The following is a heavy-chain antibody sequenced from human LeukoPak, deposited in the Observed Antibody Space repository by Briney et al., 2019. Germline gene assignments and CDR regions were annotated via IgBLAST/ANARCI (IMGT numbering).Heavy chain of an antibody. J-gene: IGHJ5*02. CDR1: GFTFSSYG. CDR3: AKERVSYSSSSGTGP. V-gene: IGHV3-30*02. CDR2: IRYDGSNK. D-gene: IGHD6-6*01. Sequence: HTGGSLRLSCAASGFTFSSYGMHWVRQAPGKGLEWVAFIRYDGSNKYYADSVKCRFTISRDNSKNTLYLQMNSLRAEDTAVYYCAKERVSYSSSSGTGPWGQGTLVTVSS.